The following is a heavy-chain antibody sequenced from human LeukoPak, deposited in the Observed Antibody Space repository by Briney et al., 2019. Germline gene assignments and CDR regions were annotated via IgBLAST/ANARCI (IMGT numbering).Heavy chain of an antibody. V-gene: IGHV3-23*01. CDR2: ISGSGGSP. CDR1: GFTFGSYA. CDR3: AKAQHSSIWGYFDY. J-gene: IGHJ4*02. Sequence: PGGSLRLSCAASGFTFGSYAMSWVRQAPGKGLEWVSTISGSGGSPYCADSVKGRFTISRDNSKNTLYLQMNSLRAEDTAVFYCAKAQHSSIWGYFDYWGQGTLVTVSS. D-gene: IGHD6-13*01.